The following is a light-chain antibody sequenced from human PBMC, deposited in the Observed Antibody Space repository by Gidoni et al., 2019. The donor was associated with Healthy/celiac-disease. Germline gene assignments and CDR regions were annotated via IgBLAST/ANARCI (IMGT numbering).Light chain of an antibody. Sequence: QSVLTQPPSVSGAPGQRITISCTGSSSNIGAGYDVHWYQQLPGTAPKLLIYGNSKRPSGVPDRFSGSKSGTSASLAITGLQAEDEADYYSQSYDSSLSVVFGGGTKLTVL. CDR1: SSNIGAGYD. CDR2: GNS. V-gene: IGLV1-40*01. CDR3: QSYDSSLSVV. J-gene: IGLJ2*01.